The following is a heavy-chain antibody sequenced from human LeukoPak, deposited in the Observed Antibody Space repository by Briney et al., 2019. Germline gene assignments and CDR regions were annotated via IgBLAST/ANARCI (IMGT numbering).Heavy chain of an antibody. CDR2: INPSGGST. CDR1: GYTFTSYY. CDR3: ARERYCSSTSCSTFDY. J-gene: IGHJ4*02. V-gene: IGHV1-46*01. D-gene: IGHD2-2*01. Sequence: ASVKVSCKASGYTFTSYYMHWVRQAPGQGLEWMGRINPSGGSTSYAQKFQGRVTMTRDMSTSTVYMELSSLRSEDTAVYYCARERYCSSTSCSTFDYWGQGTLVTVSS.